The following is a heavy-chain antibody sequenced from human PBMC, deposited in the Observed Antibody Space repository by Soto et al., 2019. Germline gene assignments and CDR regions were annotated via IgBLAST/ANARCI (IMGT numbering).Heavy chain of an antibody. Sequence: QERLVESGGGVVQPGGSLRLSCAASGFKFTNYGMYWVRQAPGKGLEWVAVIWHGGTSEYYADSVKGRFTISRDDSKNTLYLPMNNLRAEDTAVYYCARDGVPLFLIPSELDFWGQGTLVTVSS. CDR3: ARDGVPLFLIPSELDF. V-gene: IGHV3-33*01. CDR2: IWHGGTSE. J-gene: IGHJ4*02. CDR1: GFKFTNYG. D-gene: IGHD3-10*01.